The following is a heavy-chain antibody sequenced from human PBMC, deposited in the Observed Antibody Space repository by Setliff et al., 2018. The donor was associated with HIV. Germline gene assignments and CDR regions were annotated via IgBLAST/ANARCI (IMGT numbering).Heavy chain of an antibody. CDR1: GGSTTGYH. CDR2: MYYVGDI. V-gene: IGHV4-4*07. CDR3: ARDRLTYYFDY. J-gene: IGHJ4*02. Sequence: SETLSLTCSVSGGSTTGYHWNWIRQAAGKGLELIGRMYYVGDINYNPSLKSRVIMSIDTSKNQFSLKLNSVTAADTAVYYCARDRLTYYFDYWGQGILVTVSS. D-gene: IGHD3-22*01.